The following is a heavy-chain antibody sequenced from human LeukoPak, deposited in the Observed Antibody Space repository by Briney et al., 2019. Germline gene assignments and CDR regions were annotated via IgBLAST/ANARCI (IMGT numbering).Heavy chain of an antibody. CDR2: ISYDGSNK. CDR3: ARDKGGLYGDYD. V-gene: IGHV3-30*03. CDR1: GFTFSSYG. D-gene: IGHD4-17*01. Sequence: PGGSLRLSCAASGFTFSSYGMHWVRQAPGKGLEWVAVISYDGSNKYYADSVKGRFTISRDNSKNTLYLQMNSLRAEDTAVYYCARDKGGLYGDYDWGQGTLVTVSS. J-gene: IGHJ4*02.